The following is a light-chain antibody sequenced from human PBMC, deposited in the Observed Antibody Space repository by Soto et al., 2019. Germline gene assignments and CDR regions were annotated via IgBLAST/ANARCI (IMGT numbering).Light chain of an antibody. V-gene: IGLV1-44*01. CDR1: NSNIGSNT. J-gene: IGLJ3*02. CDR2: SNN. CDR3: AAWDDGLRGPV. Sequence: QSVLTQPPSASGTPGQGVIISCSGSNSNIGSNTVNWYRQVPGTAPKLLIYSNNQRPSGVPDRFSGSRSGTSASLGISGLQSEDEADYYCAAWDDGLRGPVFGGGTKLTVL.